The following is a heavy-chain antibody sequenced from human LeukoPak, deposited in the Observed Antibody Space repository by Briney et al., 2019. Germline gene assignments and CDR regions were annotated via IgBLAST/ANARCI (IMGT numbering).Heavy chain of an antibody. CDR3: ARDRRGNYDSSGYLTYGMDV. CDR1: GGSISSYY. V-gene: IGHV4-59*12. Sequence: SETLSLTCTVSGGSISSYYWSWIRQPPGKGLEWIGYIYYSGSTNYNPSLKSRVTISVDTSKNQFSLKLSSVTAADTAVYYCARDRRGNYDSSGYLTYGMDVWGQGTTVTVSS. J-gene: IGHJ6*02. CDR2: IYYSGST. D-gene: IGHD3-22*01.